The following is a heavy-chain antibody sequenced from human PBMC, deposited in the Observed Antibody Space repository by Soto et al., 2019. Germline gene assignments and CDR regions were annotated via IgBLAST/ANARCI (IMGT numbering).Heavy chain of an antibody. CDR2: ISYVGSNK. J-gene: IGHJ4*02. V-gene: IGHV3-30-3*01. CDR3: ARIVGAPYYFDY. D-gene: IGHD1-26*01. CDR1: GFTFSSYA. Sequence: PGGSLRLSCAASGFTFSSYAMHWVRQAPGKGLEWVAVISYVGSNKYYADSVKGRFTISRDNSKNTLYLQMNSLRAEDTAVYYCARIVGAPYYFDYWGQGTLVTVSS.